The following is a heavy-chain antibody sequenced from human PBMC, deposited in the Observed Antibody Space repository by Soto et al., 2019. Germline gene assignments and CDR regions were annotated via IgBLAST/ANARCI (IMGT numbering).Heavy chain of an antibody. V-gene: IGHV4-59*01. CDR3: AREFSRWFDP. J-gene: IGHJ5*02. CDR1: GGSISDYY. CDR2: VYYTGTS. Sequence: SETLSLTCTVSGGSISDYYWSWIRQPPGKGLEWVGYVYYTGTSTYNPSLKSRVAMSVDTSKKQISLRLTSVTAADTAVYYCAREFSRWFDPWGQGTLVTVSS.